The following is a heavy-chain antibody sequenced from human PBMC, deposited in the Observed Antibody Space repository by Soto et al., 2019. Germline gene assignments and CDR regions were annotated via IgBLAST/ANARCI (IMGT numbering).Heavy chain of an antibody. Sequence: TSETLSLTCTVSGGSISSGGYYWSWIRQHPGKGLEWIGYIYYSGSTYYNPSLKSRVTISVDTSKNQFSLKLSSVTAADTAVYYGGRVGKTIMIVVVGYQGGVFDIWGQGKMVTV. CDR3: GRVGKTIMIVVVGYQGGVFDI. CDR1: GGSISSGGYY. CDR2: IYYSGST. J-gene: IGHJ3*02. V-gene: IGHV4-31*03. D-gene: IGHD3-22*01.